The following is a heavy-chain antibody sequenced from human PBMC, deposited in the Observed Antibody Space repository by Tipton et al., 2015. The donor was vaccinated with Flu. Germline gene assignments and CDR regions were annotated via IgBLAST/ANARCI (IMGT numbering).Heavy chain of an antibody. Sequence: TLSLTCTVSGGSMSSFYWSWIRKPAGKGLEWMGRMYAGGNTKYNPSLKSRVTMSVDTSKNQFSLRLTSVTAADTAVYYCATSGWRDPRGSFDFWSQGTLVTVSS. J-gene: IGHJ4*02. CDR3: ATSGWRDPRGSFDF. D-gene: IGHD5-24*01. V-gene: IGHV4-4*07. CDR2: MYAGGNT. CDR1: GGSMSSFY.